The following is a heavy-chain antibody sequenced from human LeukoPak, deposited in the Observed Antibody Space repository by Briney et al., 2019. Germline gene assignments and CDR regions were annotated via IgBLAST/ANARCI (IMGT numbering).Heavy chain of an antibody. CDR3: ARTNIPGLPYYYGMDV. CDR1: GGSISSGGYY. V-gene: IGHV4-31*03. J-gene: IGHJ6*02. D-gene: IGHD2/OR15-2a*01. Sequence: SETLSLTCTVSGGSISSGGYYWSWIRQHPGKGLEWIGDIYYSGSTYYNPSLKSRVTIAVDTSKNQFYLTLSSVTAADTAVYYCARTNIPGLPYYYGMDVWGQGTTVTVSS. CDR2: IYYSGST.